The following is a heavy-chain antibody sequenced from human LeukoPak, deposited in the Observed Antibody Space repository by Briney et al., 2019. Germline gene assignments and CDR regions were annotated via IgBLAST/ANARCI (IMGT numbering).Heavy chain of an antibody. CDR2: IFYTGDT. D-gene: IGHD3-16*02. J-gene: IGHJ5*02. CDR1: GGFISGYY. CDR3: ARAYRLTSPRGFDP. Sequence: PSETLSLTCTVSGGFISGYYWNWIRQSPGKGLEWIGYIFYTGDTDYNPSLRSRVTMSVDRSNNRFSLQLASVTTADSAFYYCARAYRLTSPRGFDPWGPGILVTVSS. V-gene: IGHV4-59*01.